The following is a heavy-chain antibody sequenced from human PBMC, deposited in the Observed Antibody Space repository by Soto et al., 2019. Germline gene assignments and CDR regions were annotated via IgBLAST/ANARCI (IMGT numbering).Heavy chain of an antibody. V-gene: IGHV3-23*01. CDR3: AKGNGDYYYES. J-gene: IGHJ4*02. Sequence: PGGSLRLFCAASGFTFTSFSMTWVRQAPGKGLQWVSTINSGGTTYYADSVKGRFTISRDNSKNIVYLQMKSLRAEDTALYVCAKGNGDYYYESWGQGTPVTVSS. CDR2: INSGGTT. D-gene: IGHD3-22*01. CDR1: GFTFTSFS.